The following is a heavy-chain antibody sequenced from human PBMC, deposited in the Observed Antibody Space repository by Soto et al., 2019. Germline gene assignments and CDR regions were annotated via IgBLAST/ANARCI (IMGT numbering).Heavy chain of an antibody. Sequence: QVQLVQSGAEMRKPGASVKVSCKASGYTFTSYTITWVRQAPGQGLEWMGWIRCHNGNTDYAQNLQGRVTMTRDTSTSTVYMELRSLRSGDTAVYYCARGYYDSTGFYYRYWGQGTLVAVSS. CDR3: ARGYYDSTGFYYRY. CDR2: IRCHNGNT. D-gene: IGHD3-22*01. J-gene: IGHJ4*02. V-gene: IGHV1-18*01. CDR1: GYTFTSYT.